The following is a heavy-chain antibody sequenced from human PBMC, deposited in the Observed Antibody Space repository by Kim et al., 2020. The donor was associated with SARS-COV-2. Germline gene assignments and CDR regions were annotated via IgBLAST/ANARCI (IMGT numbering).Heavy chain of an antibody. Sequence: ASVKVSCKASGYTFTGHYLHWLRQARGQGPEWLGWINPKDGGTNSAENLRGRLTMTRDTSTDTAYLQLSSLTANDTAVYYCARTFSQMGSGIGVNWFDPWGQGTLVTVSS. J-gene: IGHJ5*02. D-gene: IGHD3-10*01. V-gene: IGHV1-2*02. CDR1: GYTFTGHY. CDR3: ARTFSQMGSGIGVNWFDP. CDR2: INPKDGGT.